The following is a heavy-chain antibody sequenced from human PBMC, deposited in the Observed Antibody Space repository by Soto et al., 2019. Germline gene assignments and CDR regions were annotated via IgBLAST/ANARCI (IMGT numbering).Heavy chain of an antibody. D-gene: IGHD3-10*01. CDR2: INPNSGDT. J-gene: IGHJ3*02. V-gene: IGHV1-2*04. CDR3: ARGGSGSQGPFDI. CDR1: GYTFTGYY. Sequence: QVQLVQSGAEVKKPGASVKVSCKASGYTFTGYYMHWVRQAPGQGLEWMGWINPNSGDTNYAQKFQGWVTMTRDTSISTAYMELSRLRSDDTAVYYCARGGSGSQGPFDIWGQGTMVTVSS.